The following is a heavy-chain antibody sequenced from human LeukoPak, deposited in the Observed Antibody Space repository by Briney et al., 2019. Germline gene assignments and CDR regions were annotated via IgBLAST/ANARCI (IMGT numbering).Heavy chain of an antibody. D-gene: IGHD6-6*01. J-gene: IGHJ5*02. CDR1: GGSISCGGYY. V-gene: IGHV4-31*03. CDR3: ARDSGLYSSSTTEFDP. CDR2: IYYSGST. Sequence: PSQTLSLTCTVSGGSISCGGYYWSWIRQHPGKGLEWIGYIYYSGSTYYNPSLKSRVTISVDTSKNQFSLKLSSVTAADTAVYYCARDSGLYSSSTTEFDPWGQGTLVTVSS.